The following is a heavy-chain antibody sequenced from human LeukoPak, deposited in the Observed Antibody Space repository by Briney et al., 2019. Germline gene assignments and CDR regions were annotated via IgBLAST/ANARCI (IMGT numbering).Heavy chain of an antibody. V-gene: IGHV1-18*01. CDR3: ARDNDWLNGFDI. D-gene: IGHD3-9*01. CDR2: ISVYNGNT. CDR1: GYTFTSYD. J-gene: IGHJ3*02. Sequence: ASVRLSCKASGYTFTSYDISWVRQAPGQGLEWMGLISVYNGNTNYAQNLQGRLTMTTDTSTSIAYMERRSLRSDDTAVYYCARDNDWLNGFDIWGQGTMVTVSS.